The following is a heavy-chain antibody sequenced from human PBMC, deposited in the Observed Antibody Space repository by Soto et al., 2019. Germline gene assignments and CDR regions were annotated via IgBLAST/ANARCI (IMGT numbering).Heavy chain of an antibody. Sequence: QVHLVQSGSDVKKTGAAVKVSCKASGYSFTDYGVSWVRQAPGQGLEWMGCLNGYSGTPNYRPKFQGRVTMTADTSTKTLYMELRSLRSEDTAVYYCARGRRGYLHSSGHTHNYLDSWGQGTLVTVSS. CDR3: ARGRRGYLHSSGHTHNYLDS. CDR2: LNGYSGTP. CDR1: GYSFTDYG. D-gene: IGHD3-22*01. V-gene: IGHV1-18*01. J-gene: IGHJ4*02.